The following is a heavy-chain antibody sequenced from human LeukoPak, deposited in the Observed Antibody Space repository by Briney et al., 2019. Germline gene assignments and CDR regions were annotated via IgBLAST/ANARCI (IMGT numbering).Heavy chain of an antibody. V-gene: IGHV3-48*02. Sequence: GGSLRLSSAAPGFTLSSSSMNSVRQAQGEGVEWVSYISSDSTTIYYADSVKGRFTISRDKAKNSLYLQMNSLRDEDTAVYYCGRGRAYWGQGTLVSVSS. CDR1: GFTLSSSS. J-gene: IGHJ4*02. CDR3: GRGRAY. CDR2: ISSDSTTI.